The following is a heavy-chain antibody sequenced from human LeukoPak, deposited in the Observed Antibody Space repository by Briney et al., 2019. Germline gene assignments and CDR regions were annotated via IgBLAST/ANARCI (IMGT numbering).Heavy chain of an antibody. CDR1: AFIFNNAW. J-gene: IGHJ4*02. Sequence: GGSLRLSCATSAFIFNNAWMSWVRQAPGKGLEWVGRIKSKTDGGTTDYAAPVKGRFTISRDDSKNTLYLQMNSLKTENTAVYYCTTGAVAGIDYWGQGTLVTVSS. V-gene: IGHV3-15*01. CDR2: IKSKTDGGTT. CDR3: TTGAVAGIDY. D-gene: IGHD3-10*01.